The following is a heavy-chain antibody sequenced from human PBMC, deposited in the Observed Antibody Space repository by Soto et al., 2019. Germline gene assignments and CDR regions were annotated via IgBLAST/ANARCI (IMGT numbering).Heavy chain of an antibody. D-gene: IGHD5-18*01. CDR1: GFTFSTYA. CDR2: ISSNGGST. J-gene: IGHJ4*02. V-gene: IGHV3-64*01. CDR3: ARGYGYYFDY. Sequence: EVQLVESGGGLVQPGGSLRLSCAASGFTFSTYAMHWVRQAPGKGLEYVSVISSNGGSTYYANSVKGRFTISRDNSKNTRYLQMGSLRAEDMAVYYCARGYGYYFDYWGQGTLVTVSS.